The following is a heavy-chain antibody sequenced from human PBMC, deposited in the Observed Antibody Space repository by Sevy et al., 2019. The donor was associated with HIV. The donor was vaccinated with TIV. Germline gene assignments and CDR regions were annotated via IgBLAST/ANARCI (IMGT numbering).Heavy chain of an antibody. CDR1: GGSISSYY. Sequence: SETLSLTCTVSGGSISSYYWSWIRQPPGKGLEWIGYIYYSGSTNYNPSLKSRVTISVDTSKNHFSLMLSSVTAADTAVYYCARVPPAYYYDSSGYYFDYWGQGTLVTVSS. V-gene: IGHV4-59*01. D-gene: IGHD3-22*01. J-gene: IGHJ4*02. CDR2: IYYSGST. CDR3: ARVPPAYYYDSSGYYFDY.